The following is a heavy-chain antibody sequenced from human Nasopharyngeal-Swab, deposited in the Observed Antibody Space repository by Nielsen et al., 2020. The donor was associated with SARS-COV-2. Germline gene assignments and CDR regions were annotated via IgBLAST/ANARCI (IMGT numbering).Heavy chain of an antibody. D-gene: IGHD3-10*01. J-gene: IGHJ4*02. CDR2: ISHDGYKK. CDR1: GFTFSSYD. Sequence: GGSLRLSCAASGFTFSSYDMHWVRQVPGKGLGWVAVISHDGYKKHYVDFVKGRFTISRDNSKNTVLLQMERLRGEDTAVYFCAKDLSYGSGHAFDYWGQGTLVTVSS. CDR3: AKDLSYGSGHAFDY. V-gene: IGHV3-30*18.